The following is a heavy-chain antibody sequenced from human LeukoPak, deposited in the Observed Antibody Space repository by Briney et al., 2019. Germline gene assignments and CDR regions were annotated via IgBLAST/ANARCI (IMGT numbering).Heavy chain of an antibody. CDR3: ASLSSYYYDSSGYFDY. D-gene: IGHD3-22*01. V-gene: IGHV4-59*01. J-gene: IGHJ4*02. CDR1: GGSISSYY. Sequence: PSETLSLTCTVSGGSISSYYWSWIRQPPGKGLEWIGYIYYSGSTNYNPSLKSRVTISVDTSKNQFSLKLSSVTAADTAVYCCASLSSYYYDSSGYFDYWGQGTLVTVSS. CDR2: IYYSGST.